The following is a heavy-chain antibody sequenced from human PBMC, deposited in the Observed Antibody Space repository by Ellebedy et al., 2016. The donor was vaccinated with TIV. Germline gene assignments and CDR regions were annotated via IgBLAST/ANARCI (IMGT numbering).Heavy chain of an antibody. V-gene: IGHV3-23*01. Sequence: GGSLRLXXAASGLAFRSYAMAWVRQAPGKGLECVSVISGRGGNTYYADSVKGRFTISRGNSKNTVYLQMNNLRAEDTAVHYCAKAYGDSANWYFDLWGRGTLITVSS. CDR1: GLAFRSYA. J-gene: IGHJ2*01. CDR2: ISGRGGNT. D-gene: IGHD4-17*01. CDR3: AKAYGDSANWYFDL.